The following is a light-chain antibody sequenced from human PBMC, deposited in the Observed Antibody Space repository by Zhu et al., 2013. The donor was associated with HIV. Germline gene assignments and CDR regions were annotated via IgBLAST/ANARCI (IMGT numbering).Light chain of an antibody. V-gene: IGLV1-40*01. CDR2: GNN. Sequence: QSVLTQPPSVSGAPGQRVTISCTGSSSNIGAGYDVHWYQQLPGAAPKLLIYGNNNRPSGVPDRFSGSKSGSSASLAITGLQAEDEADYYCQSYDSSLSGRVFGSGTRVTIL. CDR3: QSYDSSLSGRV. J-gene: IGLJ1*01. CDR1: SSNIGAGYD.